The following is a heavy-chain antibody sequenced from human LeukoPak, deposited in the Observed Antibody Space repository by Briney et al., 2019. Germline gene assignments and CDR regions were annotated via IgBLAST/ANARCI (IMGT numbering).Heavy chain of an antibody. D-gene: IGHD5-12*01. Sequence: PGASLRLSCAASGFTFSSYAMSWVRQAPGKGLEWVSGISGSGGSIYYADSVKGRFTISRDNSKNTLYVQMNNLRAEDTAVYYCAKTPGYSGYESPIDYWGREPWSPSPQ. J-gene: IGHJ4*02. CDR2: ISGSGGSI. CDR3: AKTPGYSGYESPIDY. CDR1: GFTFSSYA. V-gene: IGHV3-23*01.